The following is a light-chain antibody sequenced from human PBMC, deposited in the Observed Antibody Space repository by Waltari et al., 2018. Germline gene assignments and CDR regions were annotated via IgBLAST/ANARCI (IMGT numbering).Light chain of an antibody. CDR1: QSVGSKY. V-gene: IGKV3-20*01. J-gene: IGKJ3*01. Sequence: IVLTQYPGTLSLSPGERGTLSCRASQSVGSKYLAWYQHKPGPAPRLLIQGTSVRATGIPDRFSGGGSETDFTLTISRLEPEDLAVYYCQHYGASPFSFGPGTKVEIQ. CDR2: GTS. CDR3: QHYGASPFS.